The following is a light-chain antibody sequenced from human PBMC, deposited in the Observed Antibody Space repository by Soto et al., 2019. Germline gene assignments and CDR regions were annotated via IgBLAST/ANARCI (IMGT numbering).Light chain of an antibody. Sequence: QSALTQPASVSGSPGQSITISCSGTRSDIGSYNYVAWYQQFPGKTPKILIYGVSNRPSGVSSRFSGSKSGNTAYLTISGLQVEDESEYFCFSFTTTSTHVFGTGTKLTVL. J-gene: IGLJ1*01. V-gene: IGLV2-14*01. CDR2: GVS. CDR3: FSFTTTSTHV. CDR1: RSDIGSYNY.